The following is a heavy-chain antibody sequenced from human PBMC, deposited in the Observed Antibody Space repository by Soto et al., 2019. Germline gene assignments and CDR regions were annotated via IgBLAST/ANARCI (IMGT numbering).Heavy chain of an antibody. CDR3: AKELSAYCGGDCYSENWFDP. CDR1: GFTFSSYG. J-gene: IGHJ5*02. V-gene: IGHV3-30*18. D-gene: IGHD2-21*02. Sequence: PGGSLRLSCAASGFTFSSYGMHWVRQAPGKGLEWVAVISYDGSNKYYADSVKGRFTISRDNSKNTLYLQMNSLRAEDTAVYYCAKELSAYCGGDCYSENWFDPWGQGTLVTVS. CDR2: ISYDGSNK.